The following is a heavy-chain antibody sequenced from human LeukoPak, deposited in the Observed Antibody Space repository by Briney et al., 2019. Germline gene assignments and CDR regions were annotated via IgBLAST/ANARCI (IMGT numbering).Heavy chain of an antibody. CDR2: ISSDGSNK. D-gene: IGHD1-26*01. J-gene: IGHJ4*02. CDR1: GFTFSSYG. V-gene: IGHV3-30*18. CDR3: AKGPRWELPSYYFDY. Sequence: GGSLRLSCAASGFTFSSYGMHWVRQAPGKGLEWVAVISSDGSNKYYADSVKGRFTISRDNSKNTQYLQMNSLRAEDTAVYYCAKGPRWELPSYYFDYWGQGTLVTVSS.